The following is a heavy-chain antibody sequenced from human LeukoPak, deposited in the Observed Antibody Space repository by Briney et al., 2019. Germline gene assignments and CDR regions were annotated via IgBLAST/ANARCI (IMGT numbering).Heavy chain of an antibody. D-gene: IGHD4/OR15-4a*01. J-gene: IGHJ4*02. Sequence: GGSLRLSCAASGFTFSSYSMNWVRQAPGKGLEWVSYISSSSSTIYYADSVKGGFTISRDNAKNSLYLQINSLRAEDTAVYYCARETQYGGLDYWGQGTLVTVSS. CDR1: GFTFSSYS. CDR3: ARETQYGGLDY. CDR2: ISSSSSTI. V-gene: IGHV3-48*01.